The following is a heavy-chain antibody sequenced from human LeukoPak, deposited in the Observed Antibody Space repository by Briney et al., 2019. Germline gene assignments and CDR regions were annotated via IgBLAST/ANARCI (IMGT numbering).Heavy chain of an antibody. CDR2: ISSSGSTI. CDR1: GFTFSDYY. CDR3: ARSRLYRSSGYSYGY. V-gene: IGHV3-11*01. J-gene: IGHJ4*02. Sequence: PGGSLRLSCAASGFTFSDYYMSWIRQAPGKGLEWVSYISSSGSTIYYADSVKGRSTISRDNAKNSLYLQMNSLRAEDTAVYYCARSRLYRSSGYSYGYWGQRTLVTVSS. D-gene: IGHD5-18*01.